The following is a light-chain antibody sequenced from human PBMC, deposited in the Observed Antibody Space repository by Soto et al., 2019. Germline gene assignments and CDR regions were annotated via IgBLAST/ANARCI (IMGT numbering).Light chain of an antibody. CDR1: SSDVGAYNY. J-gene: IGLJ2*01. CDR2: DVS. Sequence: QSALTQPASVSGSPGQSITISCTGTSSDVGAYNYVSWYQHYPGKAPKLMIYDVSNRPSGVSNRFSGSKSGNTASLTIPGLQAEDEADYYCSSYTAISTVVFGGGTKLTVL. CDR3: SSYTAISTVV. V-gene: IGLV2-14*03.